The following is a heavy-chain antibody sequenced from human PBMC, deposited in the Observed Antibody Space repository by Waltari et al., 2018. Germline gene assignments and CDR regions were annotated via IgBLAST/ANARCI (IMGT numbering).Heavy chain of an antibody. CDR3: AHRPKVSSSWYGTYYFDY. Sequence: QITLKESGPTLVKPTQTLTLTCTFSGFSLSTSGVGVGWIRPPPGKALEWLALIYWDDDKRYSPSLKSRLTITKDTSKNQVVLTMTNMDPVDTATYYCAHRPKVSSSWYGTYYFDYWGQGTLVTVSS. J-gene: IGHJ4*02. CDR2: IYWDDDK. V-gene: IGHV2-5*02. D-gene: IGHD6-13*01. CDR1: GFSLSTSGVG.